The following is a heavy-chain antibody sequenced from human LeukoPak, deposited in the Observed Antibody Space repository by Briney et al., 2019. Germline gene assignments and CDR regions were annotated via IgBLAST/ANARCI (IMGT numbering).Heavy chain of an antibody. CDR1: GGSFSGYY. Sequence: TSETLSLTCAVYGGSFSGYYWSWIRQPPGKGLEWIGEINHSGSTNYNPSLKSRVTISVDTSKNQFSLKLSSVTAADTGGYYCARSSGYSYGPSTYFDYWGQGTLVTVSS. CDR3: ARSSGYSYGPSTYFDY. V-gene: IGHV4-34*01. J-gene: IGHJ4*02. CDR2: INHSGST. D-gene: IGHD5-18*01.